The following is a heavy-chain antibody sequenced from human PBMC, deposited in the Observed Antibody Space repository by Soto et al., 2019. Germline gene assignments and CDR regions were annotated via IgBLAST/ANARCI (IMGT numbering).Heavy chain of an antibody. V-gene: IGHV4-31*03. CDR3: ARQKLDSGNDDALDI. J-gene: IGHJ3*02. CDR1: GGSFSSGGYY. CDR2: IYYSGST. D-gene: IGHD3-10*01. Sequence: SGTLSLPCTVSGGSFSSGGYYWSWIRPHQGKGLEWIGYIYYSGSTYYNPSLKSRVTTSVDTSKNQFSLKLSSVTAADTAVYYCARQKLDSGNDDALDIWGQGTMVTVSS.